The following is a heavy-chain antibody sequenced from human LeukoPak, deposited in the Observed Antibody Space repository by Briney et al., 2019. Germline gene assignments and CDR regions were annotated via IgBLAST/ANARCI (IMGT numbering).Heavy chain of an antibody. CDR2: IWGSGSVT. CDR1: GYSFSDYE. J-gene: IGHJ4*02. D-gene: IGHD3-3*02. V-gene: IGHV3-48*03. Sequence: GGSPRLSCAGSGYSFSDYEMNWARQAPGRGLEWVAYIWGSGSVTHYTDSVKDRFTISRDNGKNSLFLQMNGLRAEDTAVYYCAIERSFCQGDCSDYWGQGTLVTVSS. CDR3: AIERSFCQGDCSDY.